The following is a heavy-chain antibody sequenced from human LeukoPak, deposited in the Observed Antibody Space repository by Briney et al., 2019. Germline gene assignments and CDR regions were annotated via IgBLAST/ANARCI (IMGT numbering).Heavy chain of an antibody. Sequence: TGGSLRLSCAASGFTFSSYAMSWVRQAPGKGLEWVSAISGSGGSTYYADSVKGRFTISRDNSKNTLYLQMNSLRAEDTAVYYCAKPVRGVIAYDYWGQGTLVTVSS. D-gene: IGHD3-10*01. CDR3: AKPVRGVIAYDY. V-gene: IGHV3-23*01. CDR2: ISGSGGST. J-gene: IGHJ4*02. CDR1: GFTFSSYA.